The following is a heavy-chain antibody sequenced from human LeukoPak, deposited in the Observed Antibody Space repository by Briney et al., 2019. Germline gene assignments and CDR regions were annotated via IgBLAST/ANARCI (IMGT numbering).Heavy chain of an antibody. V-gene: IGHV3-7*03. CDR3: AREMFTAPGTGDY. Sequence: GGSLRLSCAASGFTFSDYYMSWVRQAPGKGLEWVANIKQDGSEKYYVDSVKGRFTISRDNAKNSLYLQMNSLRAEDTAVYYCAREMFTAPGTGDYWGQGTLVTVSS. CDR1: GFTFSDYY. D-gene: IGHD6-13*01. CDR2: IKQDGSEK. J-gene: IGHJ4*02.